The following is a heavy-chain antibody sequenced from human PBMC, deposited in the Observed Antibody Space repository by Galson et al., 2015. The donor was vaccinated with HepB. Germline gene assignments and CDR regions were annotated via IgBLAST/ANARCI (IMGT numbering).Heavy chain of an antibody. CDR2: ISSGSSYI. CDR3: ARDWGSSEVPAAMEVDY. D-gene: IGHD2-2*01. J-gene: IGHJ4*02. CDR1: GFTFSSYS. V-gene: IGHV3-21*01. Sequence: SLRLSCAASGFTFSSYSMNWVRQAPGKGLEWVSSISSGSSYIYYADSVKGRFTISRDNAKNSLYLQMNSLRAEDTAVYYCARDWGSSEVPAAMEVDYWGQGTLVTVSS.